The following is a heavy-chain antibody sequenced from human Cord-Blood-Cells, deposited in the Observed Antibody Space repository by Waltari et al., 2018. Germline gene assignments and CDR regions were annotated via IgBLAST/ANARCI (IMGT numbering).Heavy chain of an antibody. D-gene: IGHD6-6*01. Sequence: QAPGQGLEWMGWISAYNGNTNYAQKLQGRVTMTTDTSTSTAYMELRSLRSDDTAVYYCARDSSSSPYYFDYWGQGTLVTVSS. V-gene: IGHV1-18*01. CDR2: ISAYNGNT. CDR3: ARDSSSSPYYFDY. J-gene: IGHJ4*02.